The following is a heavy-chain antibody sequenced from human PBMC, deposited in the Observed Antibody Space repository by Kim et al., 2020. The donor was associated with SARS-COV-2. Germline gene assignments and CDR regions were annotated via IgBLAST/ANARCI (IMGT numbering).Heavy chain of an antibody. J-gene: IGHJ4*02. D-gene: IGHD6-6*01. CDR3: ARDSSPYSSSPEDY. CDR2: INQDGSEK. CDR1: GFTFNSYW. V-gene: IGHV3-7*03. Sequence: GGSLRLSCAASGFTFNSYWMSWVRQAPGKGLEWVANINQDGSEKYYVDSVRGRFTISRDNAKNSLYLHIISLIAEDTAVYYCARDSSPYSSSPEDYWGQG.